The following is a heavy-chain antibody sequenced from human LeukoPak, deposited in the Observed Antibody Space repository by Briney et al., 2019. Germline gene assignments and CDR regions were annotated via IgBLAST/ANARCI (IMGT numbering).Heavy chain of an antibody. CDR1: GYTFTGYY. V-gene: IGHV1-2*02. J-gene: IGHJ4*02. D-gene: IGHD3-9*01. Sequence: ASVKVSCKASGYTFTGYYMHWVRQAPGQGLEWMGWINPNSGGTNYAQKFQGRVTMTRDMSTSTVYMELSGLRSEDTAVYYCARVGRYFDWLFGGPFDYWGQGTLVTVSS. CDR2: INPNSGGT. CDR3: ARVGRYFDWLFGGPFDY.